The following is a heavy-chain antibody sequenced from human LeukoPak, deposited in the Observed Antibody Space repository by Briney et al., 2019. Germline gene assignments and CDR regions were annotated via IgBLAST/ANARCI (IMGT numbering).Heavy chain of an antibody. CDR1: GLTFTNYW. Sequence: GGSLRLSCAASGLTFTNYWMNWVRQAPGKGLQWVANIKEDGSQTYYVDSVKGRFTISRDNAKNSVYLQMNSLRAEDTAVYYCAGSSGWLFDYWGQGCLVGVSS. J-gene: IGHJ4*02. V-gene: IGHV3-7*01. CDR2: IKEDGSQT. CDR3: AGSSGWLFDY. D-gene: IGHD6-19*01.